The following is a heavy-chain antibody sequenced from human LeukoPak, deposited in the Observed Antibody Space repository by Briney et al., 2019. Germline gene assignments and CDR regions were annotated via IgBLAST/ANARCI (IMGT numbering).Heavy chain of an antibody. Sequence: ASVKVSCKASGYTFTSYDINWVRQATGQGLEWMGWMNPNSGNTGYAQRFQGRVTMTRNTSISTAYMELSSLRSEDTAVYYCARGHDSSGYYRADYWGQGTLVTVSS. D-gene: IGHD3-22*01. V-gene: IGHV1-8*01. CDR3: ARGHDSSGYYRADY. J-gene: IGHJ4*02. CDR1: GYTFTSYD. CDR2: MNPNSGNT.